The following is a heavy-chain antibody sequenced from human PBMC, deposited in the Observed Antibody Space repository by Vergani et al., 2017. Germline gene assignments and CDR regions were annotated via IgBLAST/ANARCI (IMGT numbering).Heavy chain of an antibody. Sequence: QAQLQESGPGLVKPSETLSLTCHVFGVSVTDYNCNWIRQAPGKGLEWIGYIYYSGSTNYNPSLKSRVTISVDTSKNQFSLKLSSVTAADTAVYYCARVYEYSYGYWFDPWGQGTLVTVSS. D-gene: IGHD5-18*01. CDR2: IYYSGST. CDR3: ARVYEYSYGYWFDP. CDR1: GVSVTDYN. J-gene: IGHJ5*02. V-gene: IGHV4-59*02.